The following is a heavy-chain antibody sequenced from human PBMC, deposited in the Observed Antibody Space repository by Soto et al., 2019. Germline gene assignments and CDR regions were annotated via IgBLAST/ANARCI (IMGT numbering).Heavy chain of an antibody. D-gene: IGHD3-10*01. CDR1: GGSISSGDYY. V-gene: IGHV4-30-4*01. CDR3: ARITHYYGSGLDP. CDR2: IYYSGST. J-gene: IGHJ5*02. Sequence: SETLSLTCTVSGGSISSGDYYWSWIRQPPGKGLEWIGYIYYSGSTYYNPSLKSRVTISVDTSKNQFSLKLSSVTAADTATYYCARITHYYGSGLDPWGQGTLVTVSS.